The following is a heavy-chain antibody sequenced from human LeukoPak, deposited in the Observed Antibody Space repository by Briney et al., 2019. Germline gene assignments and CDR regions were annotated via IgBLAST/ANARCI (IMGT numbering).Heavy chain of an antibody. CDR3: ANGPQYNTLTGYYKVRSHLDY. D-gene: IGHD3-9*01. J-gene: IGHJ4*02. CDR1: GFILSSNT. Sequence: GGSLRLSCAASGFILSSNTMNWVRQAPGKGLEWVAFIRYDGSIKHYADSVKGRFTISRDNSKNTLYLQMNSLRAEDTAVYYCANGPQYNTLTGYYKVRSHLDYWGQGTLVTVSS. CDR2: IRYDGSIK. V-gene: IGHV3-30*02.